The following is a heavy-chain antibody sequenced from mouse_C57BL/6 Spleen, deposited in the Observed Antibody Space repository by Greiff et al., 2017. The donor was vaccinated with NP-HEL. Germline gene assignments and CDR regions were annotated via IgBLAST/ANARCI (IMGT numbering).Heavy chain of an antibody. CDR3: TREYYYGSSWFAY. V-gene: IGHV1-5*01. CDR1: GYTFTSYW. J-gene: IGHJ3*01. CDR2: IYPGNSDT. Sequence: VQLQQSGTVLARPGASVKMSCKTSGYTFTSYWMHWVKQRPGQGLEWIGAIYPGNSDTSYNQKFKGKAKLTAVTSASTAYMELSSLTNEDSAVDYCTREYYYGSSWFAYWGQGTLVTVSA. D-gene: IGHD1-1*01.